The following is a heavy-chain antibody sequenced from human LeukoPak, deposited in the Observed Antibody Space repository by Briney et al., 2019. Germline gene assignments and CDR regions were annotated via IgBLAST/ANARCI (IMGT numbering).Heavy chain of an antibody. V-gene: IGHV3-66*01. D-gene: IGHD3-16*01. Sequence: PGGSLRLSCAASGFTFEINTVNWVRQAPGKGLEWVSVIYTGGSTYYADSVKGRFTISRDNSKNTLYLQMNSLRAEDTAVYYCARAGYYESYAFDIWGQGTMVTVSS. CDR2: IYTGGST. J-gene: IGHJ3*02. CDR3: ARAGYYESYAFDI. CDR1: GFTFEINT.